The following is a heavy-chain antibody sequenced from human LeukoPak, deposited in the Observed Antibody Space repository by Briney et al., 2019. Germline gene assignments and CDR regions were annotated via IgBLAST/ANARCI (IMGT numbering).Heavy chain of an antibody. J-gene: IGHJ4*02. V-gene: IGHV3-33*06. CDR3: AKGTGPYSAFDY. Sequence: GRSLRLSCAASGFTFSTYGMHWVRQAPGKGLEWLAVIWDDGRNHFYADSVKGRFTVSRDNSKNTLSLQMNSLRAEDTAVYYCAKGTGPYSAFDYWGQGIVVTVSS. CDR2: IWDDGRNH. CDR1: GFTFSTYG. D-gene: IGHD2-21*01.